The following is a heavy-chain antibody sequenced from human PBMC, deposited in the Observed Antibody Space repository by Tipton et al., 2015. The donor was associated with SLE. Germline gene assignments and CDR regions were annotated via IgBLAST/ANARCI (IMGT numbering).Heavy chain of an antibody. CDR3: ARDGAFDV. CDR1: GASISSGNYY. Sequence: TLSLTCTVSGASISSGNYYWSWIRQPAGKGLEWIGHIYTSGNTNYNPSLKSRVTISVDKSRNQFSLKLSAVTAADTAVYYCARDGAFDVWGQGTVVTVSS. V-gene: IGHV4-61*09. J-gene: IGHJ3*01. CDR2: IYTSGNT.